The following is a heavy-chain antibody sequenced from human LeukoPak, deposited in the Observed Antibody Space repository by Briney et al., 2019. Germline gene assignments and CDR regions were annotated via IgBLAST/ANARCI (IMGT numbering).Heavy chain of an antibody. CDR2: IIPIFGIA. J-gene: IGHJ6*02. D-gene: IGHD2-2*02. CDR3: ARSPCSSTSCYTFGYYYGMDV. CDR1: GGTFSSYA. V-gene: IGHV1-69*04. Sequence: SVKVSCKASGGTFSSYAISWVRQAPGQGLEWMGRIIPIFGIANHAQKFQGRVTITADKSTSTAYMELSSLRSEDTAVYYCARSPCSSTSCYTFGYYYGMDVWGQGTTVTVSS.